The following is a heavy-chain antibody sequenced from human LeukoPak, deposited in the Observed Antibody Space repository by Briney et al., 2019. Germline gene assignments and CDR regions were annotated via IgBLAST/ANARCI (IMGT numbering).Heavy chain of an antibody. Sequence: GGSLRLSCAASGFTFNNYGMNWVRQAPGKGLEWVSLITGSGSSTFYADSVEGRFTISRDNSKNTLYLEMNGLRAEDTAMYYCAKNRYCSGNTCFKGAFDIWGQGTMVTVSS. CDR3: AKNRYCSGNTCFKGAFDI. V-gene: IGHV3-23*01. D-gene: IGHD2-15*01. CDR2: ITGSGSST. CDR1: GFTFNNYG. J-gene: IGHJ3*02.